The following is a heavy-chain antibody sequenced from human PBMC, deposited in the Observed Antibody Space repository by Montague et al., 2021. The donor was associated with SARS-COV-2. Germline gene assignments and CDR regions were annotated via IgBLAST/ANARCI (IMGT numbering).Heavy chain of an antibody. V-gene: IGHV3-48*03. Sequence: SLRLSCAASGFNFSSCAINWVRQAPGKGLEWVAVIRSNGSTRYYSDSVKGRFTISRDNANNTLYLQMNSLRYEDTAVYYCASTLRGRHVHSYFDHWGQGTLVTVSS. CDR2: IRSNGSTR. CDR3: ASTLRGRHVHSYFDH. D-gene: IGHD2-15*01. J-gene: IGHJ4*02. CDR1: GFNFSSCA.